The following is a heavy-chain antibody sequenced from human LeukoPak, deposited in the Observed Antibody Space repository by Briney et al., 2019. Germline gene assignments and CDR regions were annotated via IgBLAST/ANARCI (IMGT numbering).Heavy chain of an antibody. Sequence: GGSLRLSCAASGFTFSNYWMSGVRQAPGKGLEWVANINQNGGETYYVDSVKGRFTISRDNAKNSLYLQMNSLRAEDTAVYYCATPPSDRGTSPGFYFHYWGQGALVTVSS. CDR2: INQNGGET. CDR1: GFTFSNYW. V-gene: IGHV3-7*01. J-gene: IGHJ4*02. CDR3: ATPPSDRGTSPGFYFHY. D-gene: IGHD1-14*01.